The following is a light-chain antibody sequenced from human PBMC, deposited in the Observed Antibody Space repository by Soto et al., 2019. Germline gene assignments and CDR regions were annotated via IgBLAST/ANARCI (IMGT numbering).Light chain of an antibody. CDR3: QQRQYWPPIT. V-gene: IGKV3-11*01. Sequence: IVLTQSPSTLSFAPGERATLSCRASQSVSSYLAWYQQKPGQAPRLLIYDASNRATGIPARFSGSGSGTDFTLTISSLEPEDFAVYYCQQRQYWPPITFGQGTRLEI. CDR1: QSVSSY. CDR2: DAS. J-gene: IGKJ5*01.